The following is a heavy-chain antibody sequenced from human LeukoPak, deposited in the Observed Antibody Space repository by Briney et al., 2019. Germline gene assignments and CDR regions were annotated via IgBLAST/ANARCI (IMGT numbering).Heavy chain of an antibody. CDR1: GGSFSGYY. J-gene: IGHJ4*02. Sequence: PSETLSLTCAVYGGSFSGYYWSWIRQPPGKGLEWIGEINHSGSTNYNPSLKSRVTISVDKSKNQFSLKLSSVTAADTAVYYCAAEEGSGYSDYWGQGTLVTVSS. D-gene: IGHD6-19*01. CDR2: INHSGST. V-gene: IGHV4-34*01. CDR3: AAEEGSGYSDY.